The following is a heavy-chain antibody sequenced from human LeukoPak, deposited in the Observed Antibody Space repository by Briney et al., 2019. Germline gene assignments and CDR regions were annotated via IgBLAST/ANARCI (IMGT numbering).Heavy chain of an antibody. Sequence: GGSLRLFCAASGFTFSSYAMHWVRQAPGKGLEYISAISSNGGSTYYADSVKGRFTISRDNSKNTLYLQMGSLRAEDMAVYYCARDPCSSTSCYTGAFDIWGQGTMVTVSS. CDR2: ISSNGGST. D-gene: IGHD2-2*02. V-gene: IGHV3-64*02. CDR3: ARDPCSSTSCYTGAFDI. CDR1: GFTFSSYA. J-gene: IGHJ3*02.